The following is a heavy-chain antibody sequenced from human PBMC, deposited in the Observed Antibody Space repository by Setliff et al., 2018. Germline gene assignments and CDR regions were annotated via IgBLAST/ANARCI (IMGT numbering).Heavy chain of an antibody. CDR2: INPSGGIA. V-gene: IGHV1-46*01. CDR1: GYTFTSYY. D-gene: IGHD5-12*01. CDR3: ARPAVATDVSRQLDY. Sequence: ASVKVSCKASGYTFTSYYMHWVRQAPGQGLEWMGIINPSGGIANYAQKFQGRVTITADKSTSTAYMELSSLRSEDTAVYYCARPAVATDVSRQLDYWGQGTLVTVSS. J-gene: IGHJ4*02.